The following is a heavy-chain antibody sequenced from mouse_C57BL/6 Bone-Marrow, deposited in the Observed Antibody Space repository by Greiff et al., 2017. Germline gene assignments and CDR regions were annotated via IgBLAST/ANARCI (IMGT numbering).Heavy chain of an antibody. CDR3: ARQDSKCAMDY. D-gene: IGHD2-5*01. CDR2: ISSGGSYT. CDR1: GFTFSSYG. V-gene: IGHV5-6*01. Sequence: EVMLVESGGDLVKPGGSLKLSCAASGFTFSSYGMSWVRQTPDKRLEWVATISSGGSYTYYPDSVKGRFTISRDNAKNTLYLQMSSLKSEDTAMYYCARQDSKCAMDYWGQGTSVTVSS. J-gene: IGHJ4*01.